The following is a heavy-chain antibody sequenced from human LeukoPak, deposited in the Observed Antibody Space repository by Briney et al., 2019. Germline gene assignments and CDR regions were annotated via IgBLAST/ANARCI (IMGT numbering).Heavy chain of an antibody. D-gene: IGHD1-26*01. CDR1: GYTFTTYA. CDR3: ARDPGEWELDGLFDY. CDR2: INTNTGNP. Sequence: ASVKVSCKASGYTFTTYAMNWVRQAPGQGLEWMGWINTNTGNPTYAQGFTGRFVFSLDTSVSTAYLQISSLKAEDTAVYYCARDPGEWELDGLFDYWGQGTLVTVSS. V-gene: IGHV7-4-1*02. J-gene: IGHJ4*02.